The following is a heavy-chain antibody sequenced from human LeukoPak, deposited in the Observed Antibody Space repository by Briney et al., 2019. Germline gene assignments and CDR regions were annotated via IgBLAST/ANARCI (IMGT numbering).Heavy chain of an antibody. D-gene: IGHD3-16*01. CDR1: GASITSYY. CDR3: ARGDVWGGWFNYYYMDV. Sequence: PSETLSLTCTVSGASITSYYWSWLRQPPGKGLEWIGYIYNSGSANYSPSLKSRVTMALDTSKNQFFLTLSSVPAADTAVYYCARGDVWGGWFNYYYMDVWGKGTTVTVSS. V-gene: IGHV4-59*01. CDR2: IYNSGSA. J-gene: IGHJ6*03.